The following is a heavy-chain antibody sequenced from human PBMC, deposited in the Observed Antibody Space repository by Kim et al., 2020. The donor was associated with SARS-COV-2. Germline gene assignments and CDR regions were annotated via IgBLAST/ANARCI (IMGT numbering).Heavy chain of an antibody. V-gene: IGHV4-34*01. CDR1: GGSFSGYY. D-gene: IGHD3-22*01. J-gene: IGHJ4*02. CDR3: ARERYYDSSGYPDY. CDR2: INHSGST. Sequence: SETLSLTCAVYGGSFSGYYWSWIRQPPGKGLEWIGEINHSGSTNYNPSLKSRVTISVDTSKNQFSLKLSSVTAADTAVYYCARERYYDSSGYPDYWGQGT.